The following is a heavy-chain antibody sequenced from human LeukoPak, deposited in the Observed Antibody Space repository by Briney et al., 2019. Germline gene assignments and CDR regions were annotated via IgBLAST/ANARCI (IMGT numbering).Heavy chain of an antibody. J-gene: IGHJ5*02. CDR3: AKGGQWAPGKWFDP. CDR1: GFTFGSYA. D-gene: IGHD1-26*01. V-gene: IGHV3-23*01. Sequence: PGESLRLSCAASGFTFGSYAMSWLRQAPGKGLEWVSGISGRGDTTYYAESVRGRFTISRDNSKNTMYVEMNSLRADDTAVDYCAKGGQWAPGKWFDPWGQGTLVTVSS. CDR2: ISGRGDTT.